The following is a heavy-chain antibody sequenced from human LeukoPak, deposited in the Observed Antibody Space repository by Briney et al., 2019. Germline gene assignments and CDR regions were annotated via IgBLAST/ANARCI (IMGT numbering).Heavy chain of an antibody. CDR1: RFTFSSDA. D-gene: IGHD3-3*01. CDR2: ISYDGSNK. J-gene: IGHJ4*02. V-gene: IGHV3-30-3*01. Sequence: GGSLRLSCAASRFTFSSDAVHWVRQAPGKGLEWVAVISYDGSNKYYADSVKGRFTISRDNSKNTLYLQRNSLRAEDTAVYYCARGGDFWSGQEPIDYWGQGTLVTVSS. CDR3: ARGGDFWSGQEPIDY.